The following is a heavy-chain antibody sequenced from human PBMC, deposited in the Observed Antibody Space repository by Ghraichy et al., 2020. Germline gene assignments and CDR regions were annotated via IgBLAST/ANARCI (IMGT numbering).Heavy chain of an antibody. Sequence: GGSLRLSCAASGFTFSTYCMSWVRQAPGKGLEWVANIKQDGSEKYYVDSVKGRFTISRDNAKNSLYLQMDSLRAEDTAVFYCARVHLSDKGSAYRYFDYWGQGTLVTVSS. V-gene: IGHV3-7*01. CDR3: ARVHLSDKGSAYRYFDY. CDR1: GFTFSTYC. CDR2: IKQDGSEK. J-gene: IGHJ4*02. D-gene: IGHD3-22*01.